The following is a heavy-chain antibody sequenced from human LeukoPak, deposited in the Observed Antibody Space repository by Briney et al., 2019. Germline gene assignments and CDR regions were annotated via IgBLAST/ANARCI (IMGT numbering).Heavy chain of an antibody. D-gene: IGHD6-25*01. CDR1: GGSVSSTNW. V-gene: IGHV4/OR15-8*01. CDR2: VHLDGRP. J-gene: IGHJ4*02. Sequence: SETLSLTCGVSGGSVSSTNWCTWIRQPPGKGLEWIGEVHLDGRPNFNPSLKSRLTMSVDLSENHVSLKLTSVTAADTAVYYCAREGGFYRPLDYSGQGTLVTVSS. CDR3: AREGGFYRPLDY.